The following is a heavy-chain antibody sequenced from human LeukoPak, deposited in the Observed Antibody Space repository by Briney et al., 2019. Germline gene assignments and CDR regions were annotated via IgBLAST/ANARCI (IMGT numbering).Heavy chain of an antibody. CDR3: ARAPGYQLPAGYYYYMDV. CDR2: ISSSSSYI. J-gene: IGHJ6*03. Sequence: GGSLRLSCAASGFTFSSYSMNWVRQAPGKGLEWVSSISSSSSYIYYADSVKGRFTISRDNAKNSLYLQMNSLRAEDAAVYYCARAPGYQLPAGYYYYMDVWGKGTTVTVSS. V-gene: IGHV3-21*01. CDR1: GFTFSSYS. D-gene: IGHD2-2*01.